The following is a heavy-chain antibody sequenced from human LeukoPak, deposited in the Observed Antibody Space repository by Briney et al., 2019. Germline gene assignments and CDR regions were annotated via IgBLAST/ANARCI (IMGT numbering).Heavy chain of an antibody. D-gene: IGHD1-26*01. CDR3: ARGGYSGSYWTYWYFDL. CDR1: GFTFSVYH. CDR2: ISASGTTI. Sequence: GGSLRLSCAASGFTFSVYHMNWVRQAPGKGLEWVSYISASGTTIYNADSVKGRFTISRDNAKNSLYLQMNSLRVEDTAVYYCARGGYSGSYWTYWYFDLWGRGTLVTVSS. J-gene: IGHJ2*01. V-gene: IGHV3-48*01.